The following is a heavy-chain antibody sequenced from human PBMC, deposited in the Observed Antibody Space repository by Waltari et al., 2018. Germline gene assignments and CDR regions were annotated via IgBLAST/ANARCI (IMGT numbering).Heavy chain of an antibody. J-gene: IGHJ4*02. CDR2: ISGSGGST. D-gene: IGHD3-22*01. V-gene: IGHV3-23*01. CDR3: AKHRRITMTVYTY. CDR1: GFTFSSYA. Sequence: EVQLLESGGGLVQPGGSLRLSCAASGFTFSSYAMSWVRQAPGKGLEWISAISGSGGSTYYADSVKGRFTISRDNSKNTLYLQMNSLRAEDTAVYYCAKHRRITMTVYTYWGQGTLVTVSS.